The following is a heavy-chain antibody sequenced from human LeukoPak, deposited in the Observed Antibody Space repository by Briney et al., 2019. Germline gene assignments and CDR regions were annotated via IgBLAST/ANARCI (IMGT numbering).Heavy chain of an antibody. CDR3: AKDMEYYYDSSGYSLDY. CDR1: GFTFDDYA. J-gene: IGHJ4*02. CDR2: ISWNSGSI. V-gene: IGHV3-9*01. Sequence: HPGGSLRLSCAASGFTFDDYAMHWVRQAPGKGLEWVSGISWNSGSIGYADSVKGQFTISRDNAKNSLYLQMNSLRAEDTALYYCAKDMEYYYDSSGYSLDYWGQGTLVTVSS. D-gene: IGHD3-22*01.